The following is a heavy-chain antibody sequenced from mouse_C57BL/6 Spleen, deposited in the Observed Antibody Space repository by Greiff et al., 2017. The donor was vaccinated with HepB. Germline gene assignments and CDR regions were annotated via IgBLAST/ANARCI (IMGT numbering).Heavy chain of an antibody. CDR1: GYTFTDYY. CDR2: INPNNGGT. Sequence: EVQLQQSGPELVKPGASVKISCKASGYTFTDYYMNWVKQSHGKSLEWIGDINPNNGGTSYNQKFKGKATLTVDKSSSTAYMELRSLTSEDSAVYYRAGYFDYWGQGTTLTVSS. CDR3: AGYFDY. V-gene: IGHV1-26*01. J-gene: IGHJ2*01.